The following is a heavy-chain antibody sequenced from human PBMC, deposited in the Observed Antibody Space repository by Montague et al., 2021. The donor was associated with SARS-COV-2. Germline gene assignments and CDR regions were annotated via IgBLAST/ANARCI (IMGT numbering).Heavy chain of an antibody. D-gene: IGHD4-23*01. Sequence: SETLSLTCTVSGGSISSSSCYWGWIRPPPGKGLEWIGSIYYSGSTYYNPSLKSRVTISVDTSKNQFSLTLSSVTAAATAVYYCAILRWPRGWFDHWGQGTLVTVSS. CDR2: IYYSGST. J-gene: IGHJ5*02. CDR1: GGSISSSSCY. V-gene: IGHV4-39*01. CDR3: AILRWPRGWFDH.